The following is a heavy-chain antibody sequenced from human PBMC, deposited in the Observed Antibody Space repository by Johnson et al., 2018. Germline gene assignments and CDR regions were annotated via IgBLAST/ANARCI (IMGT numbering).Heavy chain of an antibody. Sequence: QVQLVQSGGRVVQPGRSLRLSCAASGFTFSTYAIHWVRQAPGKGLEWVAVISDDGNSKFYAESVKGRFTISRDNSKYTMYLQMHSLKAEDTAMYYCSRAQGGDYVAEYFQHWGQGTMVTVSS. CDR1: GFTFSTYA. J-gene: IGHJ1*01. D-gene: IGHD4-17*01. CDR3: SRAQGGDYVAEYFQH. V-gene: IGHV3-30-3*01. CDR2: ISDDGNSK.